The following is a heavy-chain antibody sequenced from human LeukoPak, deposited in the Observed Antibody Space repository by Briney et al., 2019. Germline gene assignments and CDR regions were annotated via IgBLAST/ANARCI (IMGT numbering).Heavy chain of an antibody. CDR1: GGSISSGGYY. CDR3: ARDPGIAAAGPNYFDY. Sequence: SETLFLTCTVSGGSISSGGYYWSWIRQHPGKGLEWIGYIYYSGSTYYNPSLKSRVTISVDTSKNQFSLKLSSVTAADTAVYYCARDPGIAAAGPNYFDYWGQGTLVTVSS. CDR2: IYYSGST. V-gene: IGHV4-31*03. D-gene: IGHD6-13*01. J-gene: IGHJ4*02.